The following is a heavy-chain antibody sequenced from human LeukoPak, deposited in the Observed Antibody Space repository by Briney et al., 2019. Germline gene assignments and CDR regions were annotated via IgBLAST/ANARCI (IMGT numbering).Heavy chain of an antibody. V-gene: IGHV4-31*03. D-gene: IGHD4-17*01. J-gene: IGHJ4*02. CDR1: GGSISSGGYY. CDR2: IYYSGST. Sequence: SETLSLTCTVSGGSISSGGYYWSWIRQHPGKGLEWIGYIYYSGSTYYNPSLKSRVTISVDTSKDQFSLKLSSVTAADTAVYYCARGQGLRPIDYWGQGTLVTVSS. CDR3: ARGQGLRPIDY.